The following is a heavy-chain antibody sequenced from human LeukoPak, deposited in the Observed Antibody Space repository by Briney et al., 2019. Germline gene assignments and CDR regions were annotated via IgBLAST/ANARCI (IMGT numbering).Heavy chain of an antibody. D-gene: IGHD6-19*01. CDR2: INPNSGGT. CDR1: AYTFTGYY. J-gene: IGHJ4*02. Sequence: ASVKVSCKASAYTFTGYYMHWVRPAPGQGLEWMGWINPNSGGTNYAQKFQGRVTMTRDTSISTAYMELSRLRSDDTAVYYCARDQGGAPQWLVAVNYWGQGTLVTVSS. CDR3: ARDQGGAPQWLVAVNY. V-gene: IGHV1-2*02.